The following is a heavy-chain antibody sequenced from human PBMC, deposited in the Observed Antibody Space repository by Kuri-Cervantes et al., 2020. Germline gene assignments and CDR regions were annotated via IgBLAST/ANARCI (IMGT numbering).Heavy chain of an antibody. Sequence: ASVKVSCKASGYTFTSYGISWVRQAPGQGLEWMGRISAYNGNTNYAQKLQGRVTMTTDTSTRTANMELRGLRFDDTAVYYCARGADIVVVPATPDYYYYGLDVWGQGTTVTVSS. CDR3: ARGADIVVVPATPDYYYYGLDV. D-gene: IGHD2-2*01. V-gene: IGHV1-18*01. J-gene: IGHJ6*02. CDR2: ISAYNGNT. CDR1: GYTFTSYG.